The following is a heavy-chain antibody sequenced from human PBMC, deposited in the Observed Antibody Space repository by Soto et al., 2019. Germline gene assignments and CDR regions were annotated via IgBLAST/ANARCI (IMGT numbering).Heavy chain of an antibody. J-gene: IGHJ5*02. Sequence: SETLSLTCSVSGAALNSGNYYWSWIRQVPGRGLEWIGHIYVTGAVDYNPSLRDRITISQDTSERQFSLDLRLVTAADTAVYYCARLRIATNNYKWFDPWGQGTLVTVSS. V-gene: IGHV4-31*03. CDR1: GAALNSGNYY. CDR3: ARLRIATNNYKWFDP. CDR2: IYVTGAV. D-gene: IGHD2-21*01.